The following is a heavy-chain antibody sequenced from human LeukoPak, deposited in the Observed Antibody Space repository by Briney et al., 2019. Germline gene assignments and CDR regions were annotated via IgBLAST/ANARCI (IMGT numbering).Heavy chain of an antibody. V-gene: IGHV4-31*03. CDR2: IYYSGST. CDR1: GGSISSGGYY. J-gene: IGHJ4*02. Sequence: PSETLSLTCTVSGGSISSGGYYWSWIRQHPGKGLEWIGYIYYSGSTYYNPSLKSRVTISVDTSENQFSLKLSSVTAADTAVYYCARGEAAAGTGYFDYWGQGTLVTVSS. D-gene: IGHD6-13*01. CDR3: ARGEAAAGTGYFDY.